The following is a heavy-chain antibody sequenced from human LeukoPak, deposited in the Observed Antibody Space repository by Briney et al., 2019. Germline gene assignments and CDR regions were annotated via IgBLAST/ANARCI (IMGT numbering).Heavy chain of an antibody. V-gene: IGHV3-30*18. D-gene: IGHD2-8*01. CDR2: ISYDESNK. Sequence: GGSLRLSCAASGFTFSSYGMHWVRQAPGKGLEWEAVISYDESNKYYADSVKGRFTISRDNSKNTLYLQMNSLRAEDTAVYYCAKDLSRWGQGTLVTVSS. J-gene: IGHJ4*02. CDR3: AKDLSR. CDR1: GFTFSSYG.